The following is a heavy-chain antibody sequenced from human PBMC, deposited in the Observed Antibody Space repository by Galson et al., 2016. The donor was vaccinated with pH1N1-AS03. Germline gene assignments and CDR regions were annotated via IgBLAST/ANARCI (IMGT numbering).Heavy chain of an antibody. Sequence: QSGAEVKKPGESLKISCKGSGHIFANYWIGWVRQTPGKGLEWMGLIYPGDSDTRYSPSFQGQVTISADKSLSTAYLQWSSLTASDTAMYYCASSRIAAHTYYYHGIDVWGQGTTVTVSS. V-gene: IGHV5-51*01. CDR2: IYPGDSDT. CDR1: GHIFANYW. J-gene: IGHJ6*02. D-gene: IGHD6-6*01. CDR3: ASSRIAAHTYYYHGIDV.